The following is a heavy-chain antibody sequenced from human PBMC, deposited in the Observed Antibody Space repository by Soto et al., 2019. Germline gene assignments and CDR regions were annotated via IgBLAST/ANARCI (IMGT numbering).Heavy chain of an antibody. Sequence: PGGSLRLSCAASGFTFSSYAMSWVRQAPGKGLEWVSAISGSGGSTYYADSVKGRFTISRDNSKNTLYLQMNSLRAEDTAVYYCAKDSSQYQLQYYYGMDVWGQGTTVTVSS. J-gene: IGHJ6*02. CDR2: ISGSGGST. CDR3: AKDSSQYQLQYYYGMDV. D-gene: IGHD2-2*01. CDR1: GFTFSSYA. V-gene: IGHV3-23*01.